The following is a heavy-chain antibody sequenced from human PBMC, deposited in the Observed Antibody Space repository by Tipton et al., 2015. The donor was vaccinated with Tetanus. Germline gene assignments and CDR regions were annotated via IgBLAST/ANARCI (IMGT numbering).Heavy chain of an antibody. Sequence: SLRLSCAASGFTFSTHGMHWVRQAPGKGLEWVAVTWYDGSYNDYADPVKGRFTISRDNSRNTLYLQMNSLRAEDTAVYYCARPKGGSGGWYGVFDYWGQGILVTVSS. CDR1: GFTFSTHG. J-gene: IGHJ4*02. D-gene: IGHD6-19*01. V-gene: IGHV3-33*01. CDR3: ARPKGGSGGWYGVFDY. CDR2: TWYDGSYN.